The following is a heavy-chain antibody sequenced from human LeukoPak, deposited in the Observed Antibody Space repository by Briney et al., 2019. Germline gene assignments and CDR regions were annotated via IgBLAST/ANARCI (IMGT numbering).Heavy chain of an antibody. J-gene: IGHJ4*02. D-gene: IGHD5-12*01. CDR1: GYTFTGYY. CDR2: INPNSGGT. Sequence: ASVKVSCKASGYTFTGYYMHWVRQAPGQGLEWMGWINPNSGGTNYAQKFQGRVTMTRDTSISTAYMELSRLRSDDTAVYYCARGDIVATTQTFYYWGQGTLVTVSS. V-gene: IGHV1-2*02. CDR3: ARGDIVATTQTFYY.